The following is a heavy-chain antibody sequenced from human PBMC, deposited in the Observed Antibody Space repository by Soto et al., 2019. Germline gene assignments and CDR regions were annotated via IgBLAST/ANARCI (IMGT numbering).Heavy chain of an antibody. J-gene: IGHJ6*02. V-gene: IGHV4-34*01. CDR2: INHSGST. CDR1: GGSFSGYY. Sequence: SETLSLTCAVYGGSFSGYYWSWIRQPPGKGLEWIGEINHSGSTNYNPSLKSRVTISVDTSKNQFSLKLSSVTAADTAVYYCARAPYSNAHYYYYGMDVWGQGTTVTVSS. D-gene: IGHD4-4*01. CDR3: ARAPYSNAHYYYYGMDV.